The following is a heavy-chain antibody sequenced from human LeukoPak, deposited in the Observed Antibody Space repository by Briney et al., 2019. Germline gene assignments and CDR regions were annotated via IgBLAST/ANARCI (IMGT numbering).Heavy chain of an antibody. CDR3: ARKGPSSGYYNDAFDI. CDR1: GGTFSSYA. CDR2: IIPIFGTA. J-gene: IGHJ3*02. V-gene: IGHV1-69*13. Sequence: SVKVSCKASGGTFSSYAISWVRQAPGQGLEWMGGIIPIFGTANYAQKFQGRVTITADESTSTAYMELSSLRSEDTAVYYCARKGPSSGYYNDAFDIWGQGTMVTVSS. D-gene: IGHD3-22*01.